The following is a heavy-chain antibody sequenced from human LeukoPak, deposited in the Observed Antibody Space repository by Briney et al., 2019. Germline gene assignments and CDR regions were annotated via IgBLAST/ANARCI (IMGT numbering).Heavy chain of an antibody. J-gene: IGHJ4*02. CDR3: ARASPQYSSSDY. CDR2: ISSGSKYI. CDR1: GFTFSSYS. V-gene: IGHV3-21*01. Sequence: GGSLRLSCTASGFTFSSYSMNWVRQGAGKGLEWVSSISSGSKYIYYADSVKGRFTISRDNARNSLYLQMNSLRAEDTAVYYCARASPQYSSSDYWGQGTLVTVSS. D-gene: IGHD6-6*01.